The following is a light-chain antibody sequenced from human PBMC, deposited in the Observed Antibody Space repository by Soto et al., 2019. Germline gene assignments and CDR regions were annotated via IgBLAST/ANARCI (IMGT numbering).Light chain of an antibody. J-gene: IGKJ3*01. Sequence: EIVLTQSPGTLSLSPGERATLSCRASQSVSSDYLAWYQQKPGQAPRLLIHGASSRASGIPDRFSGSGSGTEFTLTISGLEPEDFAVYYCQQYGSSPFTFGAGTKVDIK. CDR3: QQYGSSPFT. CDR2: GAS. V-gene: IGKV3-20*01. CDR1: QSVSSDY.